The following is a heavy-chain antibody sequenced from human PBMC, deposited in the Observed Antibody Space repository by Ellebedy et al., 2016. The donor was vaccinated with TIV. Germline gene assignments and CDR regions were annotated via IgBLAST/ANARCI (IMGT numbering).Heavy chain of an antibody. CDR2: MSGSGGSI. CDR1: GFTFSNYA. D-gene: IGHD3-10*01. CDR3: AKDKVLLWFGELMN. J-gene: IGHJ4*02. V-gene: IGHV3-23*01. Sequence: GESLKISXAASGFTFSNYAMSWVRQAPGKGLEWVSAMSGSGGSIYYADSVKGRFTISRDNSRNTLYLQMNNLRAEDTAVYYCAKDKVLLWFGELMNWGQGSLVTVSS.